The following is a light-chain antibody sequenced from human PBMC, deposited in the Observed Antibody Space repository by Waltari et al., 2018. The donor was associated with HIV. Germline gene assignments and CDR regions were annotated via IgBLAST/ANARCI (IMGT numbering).Light chain of an antibody. Sequence: QSALTQPPSASGSPGQSVTISCTGTSSDVGGSNYVSWYQHHPGKAPKLIIYEVSKRPSGVPDRFSGSKSGSTASLTVSGLQAEDEADYYCSSYAGSNNRWVFGGGTKLTAL. V-gene: IGLV2-8*01. CDR2: EVS. CDR3: SSYAGSNNRWV. CDR1: SSDVGGSNY. J-gene: IGLJ3*02.